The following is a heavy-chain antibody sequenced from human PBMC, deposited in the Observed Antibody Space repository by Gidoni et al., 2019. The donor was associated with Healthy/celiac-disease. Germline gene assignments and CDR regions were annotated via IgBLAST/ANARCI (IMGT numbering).Heavy chain of an antibody. J-gene: IGHJ2*01. V-gene: IGHV4-4*02. D-gene: IGHD6-13*01. Sequence: QVQLQESGPGLVKPSGTLSLTCAVSGGSISSSNWWSWVRQPPGKGLEWIGEIYHSGSTNYNPSLKSRVTISVDKSKNQFSLKLSSVTAADTAVYYCARIRTSIAAAEVQDYWYFDLWGRGTLVTVSS. CDR3: ARIRTSIAAAEVQDYWYFDL. CDR1: GGSISSSNW. CDR2: IYHSGST.